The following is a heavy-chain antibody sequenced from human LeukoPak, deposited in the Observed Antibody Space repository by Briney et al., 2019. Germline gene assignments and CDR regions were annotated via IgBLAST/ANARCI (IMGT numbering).Heavy chain of an antibody. V-gene: IGHV1-2*02. J-gene: IGHJ4*02. CDR2: INPNSGGT. Sequence: ASVKVSCKASGGXFSSYAISWVRQAPGQGLEWMGWINPNSGGTNYAQKFQGRVTMTRDTSISTAYMELSRLRSDDTAVYYCARNFYFDSSGYYHYWGQGTLVTVSS. CDR1: GGXFSSYA. D-gene: IGHD3-22*01. CDR3: ARNFYFDSSGYYHY.